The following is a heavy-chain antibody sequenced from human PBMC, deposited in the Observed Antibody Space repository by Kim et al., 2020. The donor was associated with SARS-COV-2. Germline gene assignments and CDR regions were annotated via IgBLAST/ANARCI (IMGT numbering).Heavy chain of an antibody. J-gene: IGHJ4*02. CDR3: ARHGEWELLVDY. Sequence: SETLSLTCTVSGGSISSSSYYWGWIRQPPGKGLEWIGSIYYSGSTYYNPSLKSRVTISVDTSKNQFSLKLSSVTAADTAVYYCARHGEWELLVDYWGQGTLVTVSS. D-gene: IGHD1-26*01. CDR1: GGSISSSSYY. CDR2: IYYSGST. V-gene: IGHV4-39*01.